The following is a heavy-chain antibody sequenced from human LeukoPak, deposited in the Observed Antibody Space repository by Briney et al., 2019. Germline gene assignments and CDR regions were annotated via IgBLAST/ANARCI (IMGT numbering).Heavy chain of an antibody. J-gene: IGHJ6*03. V-gene: IGHV1-2*02. D-gene: IGHD6-19*01. CDR2: INPNSGGT. Sequence: ASVKVSCKASGYTFTGYYMHWVRQAPGQGLEWMGWINPNSGGTNYAQKFQGRVTMTRDTSISTAYMELSRLRSDDTAVYYCARERAVAGFIIYYMDVWGKGTTVTISS. CDR1: GYTFTGYY. CDR3: ARERAVAGFIIYYMDV.